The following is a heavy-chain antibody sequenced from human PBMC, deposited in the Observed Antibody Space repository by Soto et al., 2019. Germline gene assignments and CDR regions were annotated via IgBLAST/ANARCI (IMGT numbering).Heavy chain of an antibody. CDR1: GYTLTSYW. J-gene: IGHJ4*02. Sequence: GESLKISFKGSGYTLTSYWISLVRQMPGKVLEWMGRIDPSDSYTNYSPSFQGHVTISADKSISTAYLQWSSLKDSDTAMYYCARSNSPAREIFGVVTPDYWGQGTLVTVSS. D-gene: IGHD3-3*01. V-gene: IGHV5-10-1*01. CDR2: IDPSDSYT. CDR3: ARSNSPAREIFGVVTPDY.